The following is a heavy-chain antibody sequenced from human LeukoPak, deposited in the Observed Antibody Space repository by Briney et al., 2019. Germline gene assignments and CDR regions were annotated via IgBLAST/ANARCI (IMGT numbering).Heavy chain of an antibody. CDR2: IRYDGSNK. CDR3: AKAYYYDSDAFDI. V-gene: IGHV3-30*02. D-gene: IGHD3-22*01. Sequence: GGSLRLSCAASGFTFSSYGMHWVRQAPGKGLEWVAFIRYDGSNKYYADSVKGRFTISRDNAKNSLYLQMNSLRAEDTALYYCAKAYYYDSDAFDIWGQGTMVTVSS. J-gene: IGHJ3*02. CDR1: GFTFSSYG.